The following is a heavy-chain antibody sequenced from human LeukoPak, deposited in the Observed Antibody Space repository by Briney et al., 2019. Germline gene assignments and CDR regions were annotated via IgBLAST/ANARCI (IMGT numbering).Heavy chain of an antibody. CDR3: ARVSAAAVYYYYYYMDV. CDR2: ISSSGSTI. V-gene: IGHV3-11*01. CDR1: GFTFSDYY. J-gene: IGHJ6*03. Sequence: GGSLRLSCAASGFTFSDYYMSWIRQAPGKGLEWVSYISSSGSTIYYADSVKGRFTISRDNVKNSLYLQMNSRRAEDTAVYYCARVSAAAVYYYYYYMDVWGKGTTVTVSS. D-gene: IGHD6-13*01.